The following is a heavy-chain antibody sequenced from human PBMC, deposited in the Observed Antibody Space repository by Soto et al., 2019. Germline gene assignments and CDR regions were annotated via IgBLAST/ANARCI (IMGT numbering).Heavy chain of an antibody. CDR2: IGAYSGST. Sequence: ASVKVSCKASGYTFTTYGISWVRQAPGQGLEWMGWIGAYSGSTKFAQKLQGRVTMTTDTSTTTAYMELRSLTSDDTAVYYCARDFTKSSSWPYYFDYWGQGTLVTVSS. CDR3: ARDFTKSSSWPYYFDY. J-gene: IGHJ4*02. D-gene: IGHD6-13*01. CDR1: GYTFTTYG. V-gene: IGHV1-18*01.